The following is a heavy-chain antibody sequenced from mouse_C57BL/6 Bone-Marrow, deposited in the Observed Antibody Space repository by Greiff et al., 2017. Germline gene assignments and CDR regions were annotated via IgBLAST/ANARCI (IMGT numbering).Heavy chain of an antibody. J-gene: IGHJ3*01. CDR2: ISNGGGST. CDR3: ARSAGSSYTWFAY. D-gene: IGHD1-1*01. CDR1: GFTFSDYY. V-gene: IGHV5-12*01. Sequence: EVNLVESGGGLVQPGGSLKLSCAASGFTFSDYYMYWVRQTPEKRLEWVAYISNGGGSTYYPDTVKGRFTISRDNAKNTLYLQMSRLKSEDTAMYYCARSAGSSYTWFAYWGQGTLVTVSA.